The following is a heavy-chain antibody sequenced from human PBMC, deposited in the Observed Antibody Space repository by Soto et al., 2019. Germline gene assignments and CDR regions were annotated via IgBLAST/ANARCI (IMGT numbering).Heavy chain of an antibody. V-gene: IGHV3-33*01. CDR3: ARARKQWLVRGWFDP. D-gene: IGHD6-19*01. CDR2: IWYDGSNK. J-gene: IGHJ5*02. Sequence: GGSLRLSCAASGFTFSSYGMHWVRQAPGKGLEWVAVIWYDGSNKYYADSVKGRFTISRDNSKNTLYLQMNSLRAEDTAVYYCARARKQWLVRGWFDPWGQGTLVTVSS. CDR1: GFTFSSYG.